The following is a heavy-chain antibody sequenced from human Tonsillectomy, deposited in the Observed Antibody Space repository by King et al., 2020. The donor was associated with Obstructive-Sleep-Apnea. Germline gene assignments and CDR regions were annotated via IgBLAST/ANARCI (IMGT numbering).Heavy chain of an antibody. J-gene: IGHJ4*02. CDR3: ARDRMEGSGSYYYFDY. CDR1: GFTFSSYA. V-gene: IGHV3-64*01. Sequence: VQLVESGGGLVQPVGSLRLSCAASGFTFSSYAMHWVRQAPGKGLEYVSAILSNGGSTYYANSVKGRFTISRDNSKNTLYLQMGSLRAEDMAVYYCARDRMEGSGSYYYFDYWGQGTLVTVSS. CDR2: ILSNGGST. D-gene: IGHD3-10*01.